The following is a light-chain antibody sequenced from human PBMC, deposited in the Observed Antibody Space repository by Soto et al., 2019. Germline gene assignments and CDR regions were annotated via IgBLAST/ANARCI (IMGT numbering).Light chain of an antibody. Sequence: VMTQAPATLSVSPGERATLSCRASQTINNNVAWYQLKDGQVPRLLIYGASTRATDVPARFSGSGSGTEFTLTISSLQSEDFAVYYCQQYSSWPAGAVTFGGGTKVE. V-gene: IGKV3-15*01. CDR3: QQYSSWPAGAVT. J-gene: IGKJ4*01. CDR1: QTINNN. CDR2: GAS.